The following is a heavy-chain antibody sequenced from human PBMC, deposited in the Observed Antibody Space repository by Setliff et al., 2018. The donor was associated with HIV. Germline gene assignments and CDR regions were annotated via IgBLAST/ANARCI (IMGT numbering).Heavy chain of an antibody. D-gene: IGHD5-12*01. CDR1: GYSISSGYY. J-gene: IGHJ4*02. Sequence: LSLTCAVSGYSISSGYYWGWIRQPPGKGMEWIGSIFHSAATNYNQSLKSRVTISIDTSKNQFSLKLTSVTAADTAVYYCARRGAYGYDYFDYWGPGILVTVSS. V-gene: IGHV4-38-2*01. CDR3: ARRGAYGYDYFDY. CDR2: IFHSAAT.